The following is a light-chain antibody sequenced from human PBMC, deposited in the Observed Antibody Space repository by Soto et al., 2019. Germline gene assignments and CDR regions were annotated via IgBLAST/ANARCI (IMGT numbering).Light chain of an antibody. V-gene: IGKV3-15*01. Sequence: VMTQAPATLSVSPGERATLSCRASQSINNNVAWYQLKDGQVPRLLIYGASTRAADVPARFSGGGSGTEFTLTISSLQSEDSAEYHCQQYNDWPQTFGQGTKVDIK. CDR1: QSINNN. J-gene: IGKJ1*01. CDR2: GAS. CDR3: QQYNDWPQT.